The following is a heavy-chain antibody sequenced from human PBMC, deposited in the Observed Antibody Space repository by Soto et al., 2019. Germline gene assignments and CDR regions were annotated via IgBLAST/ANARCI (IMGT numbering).Heavy chain of an antibody. CDR2: ISGSGGST. D-gene: IGHD6-13*01. CDR1: GCTFSSYA. CDR3: AKDFSQQRWNYFDY. Sequence: LRLSCAASGCTFSSYAMSWVRQAPGKGLEWVSAISGSGGSTYYADSVKGRFTISRDNSKNTLYLQMNSLRAEDTAVYYCAKDFSQQRWNYFDYWGQGTQVTVSS. V-gene: IGHV3-23*01. J-gene: IGHJ4*02.